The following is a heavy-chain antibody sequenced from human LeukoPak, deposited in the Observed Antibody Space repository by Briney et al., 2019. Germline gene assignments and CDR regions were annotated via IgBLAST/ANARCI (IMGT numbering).Heavy chain of an antibody. J-gene: IGHJ3*02. CDR2: IYYSGST. CDR1: GGSISSYY. Sequence: PSETLSLTCTVSGGSISSYYWSWIRQPPGKGLESIGYIYYSGSTNYNPSLKSRVTISVDTSKNQFSLKLSSVTAADTAVYYCARVPQATYYDFWSGPVDAFDIWGQGTMVTVSS. CDR3: ARVPQATYYDFWSGPVDAFDI. V-gene: IGHV4-59*01. D-gene: IGHD3-3*01.